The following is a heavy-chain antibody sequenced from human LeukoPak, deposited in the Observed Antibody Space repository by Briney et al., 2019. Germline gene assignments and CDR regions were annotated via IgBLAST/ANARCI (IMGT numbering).Heavy chain of an antibody. Sequence: GGSLRLSCAASGFTLSNHWMTWVRQVPGRGPEWVANVNRDGSETYYLDSVKGRFTISRDNAKSSLNLQMNSLRAEDTALYYCVRNNALDVWGQGTAVIVSS. CDR1: GFTLSNHW. CDR2: VNRDGSET. J-gene: IGHJ6*02. CDR3: VRNNALDV. D-gene: IGHD3-16*01. V-gene: IGHV3-7*03.